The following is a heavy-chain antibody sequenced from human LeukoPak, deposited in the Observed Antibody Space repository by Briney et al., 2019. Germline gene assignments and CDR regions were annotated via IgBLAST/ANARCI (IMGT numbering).Heavy chain of an antibody. D-gene: IGHD3-22*01. Sequence: GESLKISCKGSGYSFTSYWIGWVRQMPGEGLEWMGIIYPGDSDTRYSPSFQGQVTISADKSISTAYLQWSSLKASDTAMYYCARLNAADSSGYYYVSDYYYGMDVWGQGTSVTVSS. J-gene: IGHJ6*02. CDR2: IYPGDSDT. CDR3: ARLNAADSSGYYYVSDYYYGMDV. V-gene: IGHV5-51*01. CDR1: GYSFTSYW.